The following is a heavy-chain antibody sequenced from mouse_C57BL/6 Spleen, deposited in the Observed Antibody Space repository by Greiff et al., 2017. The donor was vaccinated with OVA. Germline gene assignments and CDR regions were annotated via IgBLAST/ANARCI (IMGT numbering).Heavy chain of an antibody. D-gene: IGHD4-1*01. CDR3: ARKGGGTEAMDY. CDR1: GYTFTSYW. V-gene: IGHV1-59*01. Sequence: QVQLQQPGAELVRPGTSVKLSCKASGYTFTSYWMHWVKQRPGQGLEWIGVIDPSDSYTNYNQKFKGKATLTVDTSSSTAYMQLSSLTSEDSAVYYCARKGGGTEAMDYWGQGTSVTVSS. CDR2: IDPSDSYT. J-gene: IGHJ4*01.